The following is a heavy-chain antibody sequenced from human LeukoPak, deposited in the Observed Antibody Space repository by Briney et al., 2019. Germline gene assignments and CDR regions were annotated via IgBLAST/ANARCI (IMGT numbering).Heavy chain of an antibody. Sequence: GGSLRLSCAACGFTFSSYAMHWVRQAPGKGLEWVAVISYDGSNKYYADSVKGRFTISRDNSKNTLYLQMNSLRAEDTAVYYCASNRGIYYDSSPFDYWGQGTLVTVSS. V-gene: IGHV3-30-3*01. D-gene: IGHD3-22*01. CDR2: ISYDGSNK. CDR3: ASNRGIYYDSSPFDY. J-gene: IGHJ4*02. CDR1: GFTFSSYA.